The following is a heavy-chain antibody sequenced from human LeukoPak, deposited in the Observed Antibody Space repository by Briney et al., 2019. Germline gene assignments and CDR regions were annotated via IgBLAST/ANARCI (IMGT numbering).Heavy chain of an antibody. CDR1: GFTFSDYY. V-gene: IGHV3-11*01. J-gene: IGHJ6*02. CDR3: ASGSSEYYYYYGMDD. Sequence: GSLRLSCAASGFTFSDYYMSWIRQAPGKGLEWVSYISSSGSTIYYADSVKGRFTISRDNAKNSLYLQMNSLRAEDTAVYYCASGSSEYYYYYGMDDWGQGTTVTVSS. CDR2: ISSSGSTI. D-gene: IGHD1-26*01.